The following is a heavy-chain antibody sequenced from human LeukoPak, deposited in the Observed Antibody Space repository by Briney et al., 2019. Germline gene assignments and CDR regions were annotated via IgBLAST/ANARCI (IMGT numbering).Heavy chain of an antibody. CDR1: GFTLSSYA. D-gene: IGHD3-22*01. CDR3: ANLRWYYYDSSGFNNDY. V-gene: IGHV3-23*01. J-gene: IGHJ4*02. CDR2: ISGSGGST. Sequence: GGSLRLSCAASGFTLSSYAMSWVRQAPGKGLEWVSAISGSGGSTYYADSVKGRFTISRDNSKNTLYLQMNSLRAEDTAVYYCANLRWYYYDSSGFNNDYWGQGTLVTVSS.